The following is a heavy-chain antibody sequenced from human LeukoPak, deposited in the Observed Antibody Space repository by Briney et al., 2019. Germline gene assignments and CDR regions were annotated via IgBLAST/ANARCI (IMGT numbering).Heavy chain of an antibody. D-gene: IGHD1-26*01. CDR2: INPNSGGT. CDR1: GYTFTGYY. J-gene: IGHJ4*02. CDR3: ARIFRAGSYYSSLRY. Sequence: ASVKVSCKASGYTFTGYYMHWVRQAPGQGLEWMGWINPNSGGTNYAQKFQGRVTMTRDTSISTAYMELSRLRSDDTAVYYCARIFRAGSYYSSLRYWGQGTLVTVSS. V-gene: IGHV1-2*02.